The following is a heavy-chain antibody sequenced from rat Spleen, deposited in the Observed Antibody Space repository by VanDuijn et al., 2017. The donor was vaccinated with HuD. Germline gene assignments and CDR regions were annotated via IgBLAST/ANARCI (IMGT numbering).Heavy chain of an antibody. V-gene: IGHV5-7*01. CDR1: GLSFSNYD. CDR3: TRGTYYRH. Sequence: EVQLVESGGGLVQPGRSMKLSCAASGLSFSNYDMAWVRQAPTKGLEWVATISYDGSSTYYRDSVKGRFTISRDNAKSTLYLQMDSLRSEDTATYYCTRGTYYRHWGQGVMVTV. D-gene: IGHD1-12*01. J-gene: IGHJ2*01. CDR2: ISYDGSST.